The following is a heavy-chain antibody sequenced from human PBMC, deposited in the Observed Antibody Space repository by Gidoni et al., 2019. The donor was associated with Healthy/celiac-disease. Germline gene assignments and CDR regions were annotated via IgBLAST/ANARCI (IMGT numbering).Heavy chain of an antibody. CDR2: ISGSGGST. D-gene: IGHD6-6*01. CDR1: GFTFSSYA. J-gene: IGHJ5*02. Sequence: EVQLLESGGGLVQPGGALRLSCSASGFTFSSYAMSWVRQAPGQGLEWVSAISGSGGSTYDADSGKGRFTISRDNSKNTLYLQMNSLRAEDTAVYYCATVGVAARREGFWFDPWGQGTLVTVSS. V-gene: IGHV3-23*01. CDR3: ATVGVAARREGFWFDP.